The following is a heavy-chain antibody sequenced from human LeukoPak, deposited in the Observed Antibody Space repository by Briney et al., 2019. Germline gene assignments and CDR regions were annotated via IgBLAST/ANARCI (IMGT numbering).Heavy chain of an antibody. CDR3: AREMATTTFDY. D-gene: IGHD5-24*01. CDR2: ISSSGSTI. J-gene: IGHJ4*02. Sequence: PGGSLRLSCAASGFTFSSYAMSWVRQAPGKGLEWVSYISSSGSTIYYADSVKGRFTISRDNAKNSLYLQMNSLRAEDTAVYYCAREMATTTFDYWGQGTLVTVSS. V-gene: IGHV3-48*04. CDR1: GFTFSSYA.